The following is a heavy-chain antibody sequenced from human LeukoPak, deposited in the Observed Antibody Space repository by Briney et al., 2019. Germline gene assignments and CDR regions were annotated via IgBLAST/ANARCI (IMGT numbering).Heavy chain of an antibody. V-gene: IGHV4-34*01. CDR1: GGSFSGYY. J-gene: IGHJ3*02. Sequence: SETLSLTCAVYGGSFSGYYWSWIRQPPGKGLEWIGEINHSGSTNYNPSLKSRVTISVDTSKNQFSLKLSSVTAADTAVYYCARRVGSLVRGAFDIWGQGTMVTVSS. D-gene: IGHD2-15*01. CDR2: INHSGST. CDR3: ARRVGSLVRGAFDI.